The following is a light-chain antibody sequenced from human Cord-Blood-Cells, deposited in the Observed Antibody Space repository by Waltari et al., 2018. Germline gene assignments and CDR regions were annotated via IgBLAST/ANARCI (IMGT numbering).Light chain of an antibody. Sequence: QSPLTQPRSVSGFPGQSVTLSCTGISSDVGGYHYVSCYQQHPGKAPKLMIYDVSKRPSGVPDRFSGSKSGNTASLTISGLQAEDEADYYCCSYAGSYTYWVFGGGTKLTVL. J-gene: IGLJ3*02. CDR1: SSDVGGYHY. V-gene: IGLV2-11*01. CDR2: DVS. CDR3: CSYAGSYTYWV.